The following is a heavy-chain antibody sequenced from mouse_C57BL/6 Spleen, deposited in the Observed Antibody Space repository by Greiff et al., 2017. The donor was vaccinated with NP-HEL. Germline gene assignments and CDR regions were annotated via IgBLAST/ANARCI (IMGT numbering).Heavy chain of an antibody. CDR1: GFTFTDYY. Sequence: EVKLLESGGGLVQPGGSLSLSCAASGFTFTDYYMSWVRQPPGKALEWLGFIRNKANGYTTEYSASVKGRFTISRDNSQSILYLQMNALRAEDSATYCCGGYGTMVTTYRYAMDYWGQGTSVTVSS. V-gene: IGHV7-3*01. CDR2: IRNKANGYTT. D-gene: IGHD2-2*01. CDR3: GGYGTMVTTYRYAMDY. J-gene: IGHJ4*01.